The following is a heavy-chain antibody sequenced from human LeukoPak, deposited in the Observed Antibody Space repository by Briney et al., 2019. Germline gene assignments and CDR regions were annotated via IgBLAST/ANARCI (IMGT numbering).Heavy chain of an antibody. J-gene: IGHJ5*02. CDR2: IYYSGST. D-gene: IGHD3-10*01. Sequence: PSEALSLTCTVSGGSISSSSYYWGWIRQPPGKGLEWIGSIYYSGSTYYNPSLKSRVTISVDTSKNQFSLKLSSVTAADTAVYYCAREGLNMVRGVIPKEAWGWFDPWGQGTLVTVSS. CDR3: AREGLNMVRGVIPKEAWGWFDP. V-gene: IGHV4-39*02. CDR1: GGSISSSSYY.